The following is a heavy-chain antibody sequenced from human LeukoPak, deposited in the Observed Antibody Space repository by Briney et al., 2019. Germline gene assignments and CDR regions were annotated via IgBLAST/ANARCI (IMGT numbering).Heavy chain of an antibody. CDR2: INHSGST. CDR3: AADILTGYIQH. D-gene: IGHD3-9*01. CDR1: GGSFSGYY. V-gene: IGHV4-34*01. J-gene: IGHJ1*01. Sequence: SETLSLTCAVYGGSFSGYYWSWTRQPPGKGLEWIGEINHSGSTNYNPSLKSRVTISVDTSKNQFSLKLSSVTAADTAVYYCAADILTGYIQHWGQGTLVTVSS.